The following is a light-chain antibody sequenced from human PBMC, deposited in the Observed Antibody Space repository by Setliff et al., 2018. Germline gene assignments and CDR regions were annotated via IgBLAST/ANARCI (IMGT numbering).Light chain of an antibody. CDR2: EVT. J-gene: IGLJ1*01. CDR1: SSDVGGYNY. Sequence: QSVLTQPASVSGSPGQSITISCTGGSSDVGGYNYVSWYQHHPGKVPKLLIYEVTKRPSGISNRFSGSKSGNTASLTISGLQAEDEADYYCCSYAGSNTPYVFGTGTKVTVL. CDR3: CSYAGSNTPYV. V-gene: IGLV2-23*02.